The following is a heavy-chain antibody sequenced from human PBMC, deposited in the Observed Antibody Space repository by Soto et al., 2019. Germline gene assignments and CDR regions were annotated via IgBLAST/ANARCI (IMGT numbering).Heavy chain of an antibody. J-gene: IGHJ4*02. V-gene: IGHV3-9*01. CDR1: GFTFDDYA. CDR3: AKDRYSSLYYFDN. D-gene: IGHD6-19*01. Sequence: TGGSLRLSCAASGFTFDDYAMHWVRQAPGKGLEWVSGISWNSVSIDYADSVKGRFTISRDNAKNSLYLQMNSLRAEDTALYYCAKDRYSSLYYFDNWGQGALVTVSS. CDR2: ISWNSVSI.